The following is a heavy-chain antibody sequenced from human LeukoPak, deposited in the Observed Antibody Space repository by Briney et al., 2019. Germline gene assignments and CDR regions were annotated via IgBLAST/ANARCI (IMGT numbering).Heavy chain of an antibody. CDR2: IYYSGST. J-gene: IGHJ5*02. V-gene: IGHV4-39*07. Sequence: PSETLSLTCTVSGGSISSYYWSWIRQPPGKGLEWIGSIYYSGSTYYNPSLKSRVTISVDTSKNQFSLKLSSVTAADTAVYYCARVGRGANWFDPWGQGTLVTVSS. CDR1: GGSISSYY. D-gene: IGHD1-26*01. CDR3: ARVGRGANWFDP.